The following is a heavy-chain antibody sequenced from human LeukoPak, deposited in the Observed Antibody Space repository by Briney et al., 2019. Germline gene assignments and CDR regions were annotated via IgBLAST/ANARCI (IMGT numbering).Heavy chain of an antibody. D-gene: IGHD3-16*01. V-gene: IGHV3-48*04. CDR1: GFIFSSYS. CDR2: ISGTSNTI. CDR3: ARGWGQGAFGIFDY. J-gene: IGHJ4*02. Sequence: GGSLRLSCAASGFIFSSYSMNWVRQAPGKGLEWVSYISGTSNTIYYADSVKGRFTVSRDNAKNTLYLQMNSLRAEDTAVYYCARGWGQGAFGIFDYWGQGTLVTVSS.